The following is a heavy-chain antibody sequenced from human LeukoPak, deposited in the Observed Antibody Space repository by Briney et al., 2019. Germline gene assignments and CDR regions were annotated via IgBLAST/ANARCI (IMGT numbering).Heavy chain of an antibody. Sequence: ASVKVSCKTSGYTFTDYYMHWVRQAPGQGLEWMGWINPNSGGTNYAQKFQGRVTMTRDTSISTAYMELSRLRSDDTAVYYCAREYSSSYNDYWGQGTLVTVSS. V-gene: IGHV1-2*02. CDR3: AREYSSSYNDY. J-gene: IGHJ4*02. CDR2: INPNSGGT. D-gene: IGHD6-6*01. CDR1: GYTFTDYY.